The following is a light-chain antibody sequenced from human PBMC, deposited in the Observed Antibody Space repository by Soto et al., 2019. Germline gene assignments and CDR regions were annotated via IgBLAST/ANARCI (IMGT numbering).Light chain of an antibody. Sequence: QSVLTQPPSASGTPGQRVTISCSGTSSNIGSNYEYWYQQLPATAPKLLIYRNIQRPSGVPDRFSGSKSGTSGSLAISVLRSEDEADYYCAAWDDSLSGCVFGGGTKLTVL. J-gene: IGLJ3*02. CDR2: RNI. CDR3: AAWDDSLSGCV. CDR1: SSNIGSNY. V-gene: IGLV1-47*01.